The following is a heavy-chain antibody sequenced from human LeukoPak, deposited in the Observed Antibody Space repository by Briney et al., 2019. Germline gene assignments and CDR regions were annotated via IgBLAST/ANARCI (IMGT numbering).Heavy chain of an antibody. CDR3: VKDSEMATINAFDI. D-gene: IGHD5-24*01. CDR1: GFTFSDYA. Sequence: GGSLRLSCSASGFTFSDYAMQWVRQAPGKGLEYVSEISSNGGSTYYADSAKDRFTISRDNSKNTLYLQMSSLRAEDTAVYYCVKDSEMATINAFDIWGQGTMVTVSS. V-gene: IGHV3-64D*06. CDR2: ISSNGGST. J-gene: IGHJ3*02.